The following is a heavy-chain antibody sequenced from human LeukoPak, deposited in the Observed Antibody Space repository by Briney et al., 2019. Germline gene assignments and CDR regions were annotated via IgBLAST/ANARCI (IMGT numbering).Heavy chain of an antibody. CDR2: MNPNSGNT. D-gene: IGHD2-15*01. J-gene: IGHJ6*03. V-gene: IGHV1-8*01. CDR3: ARSYCSGGSCYSRYYYYMDV. Sequence: ASVKVSCKASGYTFTSYDINWVRQATGLGLEWMGWMNPNSGNTGYAHKFQGRVTMNRNTSISTAYMELSSLRSEDTAVYYCARSYCSGGSCYSRYYYYMDVWGKGTTVTVSS. CDR1: GYTFTSYD.